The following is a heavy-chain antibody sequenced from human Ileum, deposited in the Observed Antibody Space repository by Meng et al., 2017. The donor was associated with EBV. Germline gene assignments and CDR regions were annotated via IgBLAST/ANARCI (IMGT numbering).Heavy chain of an antibody. J-gene: IGHJ4*02. CDR2: MSDSGIT. Sequence: VQLQEPGPGLVNPSGTLSLTCAVSGGSISVINWWSWVRQSPEKGLEWIGEMSDSGITHYNPSLKSRVTISADKSNNQFSLKLTSVTSADTAVYFCAKNGEKYFEYWGQGTLVTVSS. CDR3: AKNGEKYFEY. V-gene: IGHV4-4*02. CDR1: GGSISVINW.